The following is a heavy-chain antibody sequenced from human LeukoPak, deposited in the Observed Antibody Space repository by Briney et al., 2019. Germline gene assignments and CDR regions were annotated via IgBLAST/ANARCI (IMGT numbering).Heavy chain of an antibody. J-gene: IGHJ4*02. Sequence: GGSLRLSCAASGFTFSSYWMHWVRQAPGKGLVWVSRINTDGSSTSYADSVKGRFTISRDNAKNTLYLQMNSLRAEDTAVYYCARGGSRSWNGFDYWGQGTLVTVSS. CDR1: GFTFSSYW. V-gene: IGHV3-74*01. D-gene: IGHD6-13*01. CDR2: INTDGSST. CDR3: ARGGSRSWNGFDY.